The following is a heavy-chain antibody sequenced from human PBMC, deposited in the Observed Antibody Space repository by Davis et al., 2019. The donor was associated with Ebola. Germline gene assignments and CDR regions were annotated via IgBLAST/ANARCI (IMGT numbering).Heavy chain of an antibody. Sequence: SVKVSCKASGGTFSSYAISWVRQAPGQGLEWMGGIIPIFGTANYAQKFQGRVTITADESTSTAYMELSSLRSEDTAVYYCARTYYYDSSGYYSGYWFDPWGQGTLVPSPQ. J-gene: IGHJ5*02. V-gene: IGHV1-69*13. CDR2: IIPIFGTA. CDR1: GGTFSSYA. CDR3: ARTYYYDSSGYYSGYWFDP. D-gene: IGHD3-22*01.